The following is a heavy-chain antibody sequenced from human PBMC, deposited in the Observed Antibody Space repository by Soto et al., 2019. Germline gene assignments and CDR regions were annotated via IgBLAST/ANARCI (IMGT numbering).Heavy chain of an antibody. CDR2: VIPILGTA. J-gene: IGHJ6*02. V-gene: IGHV1-69*12. CDR3: ARGWMGEYYYYGMDV. D-gene: IGHD3-16*01. CDR1: GGTFSSYA. Sequence: QVQLVQSGAEVKKPGSSVKVSCKASGGTFSSYAISWVRQAPGQGLEGMGGVIPILGTANYAQKFQGRVTITADESTSTAYMELSSLRSEDTAVYYWARGWMGEYYYYGMDVLGQGTTVTVSS.